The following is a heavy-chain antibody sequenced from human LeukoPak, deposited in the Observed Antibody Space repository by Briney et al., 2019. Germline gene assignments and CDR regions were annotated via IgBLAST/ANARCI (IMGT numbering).Heavy chain of an antibody. D-gene: IGHD6-13*01. V-gene: IGHV1-58*02. CDR2: IVVGSGNT. Sequence: GASVKVSCKASGFTFTSSAMQWVRQARGQRLEWIGWIVVGSGNTNYAQKFQERVTITRDMSTSTAYMELSSLRSEDTAVYYCAAGDYSRIYYFDYWGQGTLVTVPS. CDR3: AAGDYSRIYYFDY. J-gene: IGHJ4*02. CDR1: GFTFTSSA.